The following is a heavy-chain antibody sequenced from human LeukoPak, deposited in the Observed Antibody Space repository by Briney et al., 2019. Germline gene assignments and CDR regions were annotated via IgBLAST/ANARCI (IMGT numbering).Heavy chain of an antibody. J-gene: IGHJ6*03. CDR1: GGSISSGSYY. D-gene: IGHD2-21*01. CDR3: ASATYCGGDCYRANYYYYMDV. V-gene: IGHV4-61*02. Sequence: PSETLSLTCTVSGGSISSGSYYWSWIRQPAGKGLEWIGRIYTSGSTNYNPSLKSRVTISVDTSKNQFSLKLSSVPAADTAVYYCASATYCGGDCYRANYYYYMDVWGKGTTVTVSS. CDR2: IYTSGST.